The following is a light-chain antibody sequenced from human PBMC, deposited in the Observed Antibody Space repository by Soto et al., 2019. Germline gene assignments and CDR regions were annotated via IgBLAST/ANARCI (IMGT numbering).Light chain of an antibody. CDR2: GSS. CDR1: RDIDSY. V-gene: IGKV1-9*01. Sequence: DIQLTQSPSLLSASVGDRVTITCRASRDIDSYLAWYQLKPGKGPKLRIYGSSTLQSGAPSRFSGSGSGTEFTLTISSLQPEDFATYYCQQLNIYPQTFGQGTKVEIK. CDR3: QQLNIYPQT. J-gene: IGKJ1*01.